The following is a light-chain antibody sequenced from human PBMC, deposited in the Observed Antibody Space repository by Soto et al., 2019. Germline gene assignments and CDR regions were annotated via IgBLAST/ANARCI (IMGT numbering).Light chain of an antibody. CDR3: QQLSTYSS. V-gene: IGKV4-1*01. CDR1: QSVLYSSNNRDS. CDR2: WAS. J-gene: IGKJ4*01. Sequence: DIVMTQSPDSLAVSLGERATINCKSSQSVLYSSNNRDSLAWYQQKPGLPPKLLIYWASIRASGVPDRFSGGGSGTDFTLTISSLQAEDVAVYYCQQLSTYSSFGGGTKVEIK.